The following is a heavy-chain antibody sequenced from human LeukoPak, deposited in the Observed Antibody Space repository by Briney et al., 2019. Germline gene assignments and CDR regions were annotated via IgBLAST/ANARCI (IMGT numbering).Heavy chain of an antibody. CDR2: ISWDGGRT. J-gene: IGHJ4*02. CDR3: AKDIGDSSGYYYAFDY. Sequence: GGSLRLSCAASGFTFDDYTMHWVRQAPGKGLEWVSLISWDGGRTYYADSVKGRFTISRDNSKNSLYLQMNSLRTEDTALYYCAKDIGDSSGYYYAFDYWGQGTLVTVSS. CDR1: GFTFDDYT. V-gene: IGHV3-43*01. D-gene: IGHD3-22*01.